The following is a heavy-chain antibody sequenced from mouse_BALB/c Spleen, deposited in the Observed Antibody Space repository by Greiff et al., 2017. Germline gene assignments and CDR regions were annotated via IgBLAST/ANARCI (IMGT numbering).Heavy chain of an antibody. CDR1: GYAFTDYW. D-gene: IGHD1-1*01. J-gene: IGHJ2*01. Sequence: QVQLQQPGAELVMPGASVKMSCKASGYAFTDYWMQWVKQRPGQGLGWIGAIDTCGSYTNYNQKFKGKATLTVDESSSTAYMQLSSLTSEDSAVYYCARWGTTVVVDYWGQGTTLTVSS. CDR2: IDTCGSYT. CDR3: ARWGTTVVVDY. V-gene: IGHV1-69*01.